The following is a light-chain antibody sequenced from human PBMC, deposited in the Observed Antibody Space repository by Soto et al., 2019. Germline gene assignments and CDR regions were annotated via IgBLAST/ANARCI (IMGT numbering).Light chain of an antibody. V-gene: IGKV1-17*02. CDR2: AAS. J-gene: IGKJ1*01. CDR1: QDIRND. Sequence: DILFTQSPSFVSSSIGDRVTITCRASQDIRNDLGWYQQKPGKAPKRLIDAASSLQSGVPSRFSGSGSGTEFSLTISNLQPDDCATYYCQQYNSYSEAFGQGAKVDIK. CDR3: QQYNSYSEA.